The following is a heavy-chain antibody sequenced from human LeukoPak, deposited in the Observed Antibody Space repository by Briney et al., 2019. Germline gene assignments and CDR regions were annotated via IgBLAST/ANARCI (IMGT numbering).Heavy chain of an antibody. CDR2: ISSSGSSM. D-gene: IGHD4-17*01. CDR1: GFTFNIYT. V-gene: IGHV3-21*01. CDR3: ARGSGHDYGDYEYFQH. J-gene: IGHJ1*01. Sequence: PGGSLRLSCAASGFTFNIYTMNWVRQAPGRGLEWVSSISSSGSSMHSADSVQGRFTISRDNAKNSLYLQMNSLRAEDTAVYYCARGSGHDYGDYEYFQHWGQGTLVTVSS.